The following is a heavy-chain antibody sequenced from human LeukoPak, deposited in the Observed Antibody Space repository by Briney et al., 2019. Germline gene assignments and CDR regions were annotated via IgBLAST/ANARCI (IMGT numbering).Heavy chain of an antibody. CDR1: GFTFSNNN. V-gene: IGHV3-48*04. CDR3: ARDSSSGWFFDC. Sequence: PGGSLRLSCAASGFTFSNNNMNWVRQAPGKGLEWISYISSSSSTIYYADSVKGRFTISRDNAKKSVHLQMNSLRAEDTAIHYCARDSSSGWFFDCWGQGTLVTVSS. D-gene: IGHD6-19*01. J-gene: IGHJ4*02. CDR2: ISSSSSTI.